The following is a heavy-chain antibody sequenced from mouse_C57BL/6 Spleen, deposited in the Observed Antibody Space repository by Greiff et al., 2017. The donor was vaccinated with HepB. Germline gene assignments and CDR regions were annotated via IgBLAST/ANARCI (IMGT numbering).Heavy chain of an antibody. CDR3: ASYGNYGAWFAY. V-gene: IGHV1-53*01. J-gene: IGHJ3*01. CDR2: INPSNGGT. CDR1: GYTFTSYW. D-gene: IGHD2-1*01. Sequence: VQLQQPGTELVKPGASVKLSCKASGYTFTSYWMHWVKQRPGQGLEWIGNINPSNGGTNYNEKFKSKATLTVDKSSSTVYMQLSSLTSEDSAVYYCASYGNYGAWFAYWGQGTLVTVSA.